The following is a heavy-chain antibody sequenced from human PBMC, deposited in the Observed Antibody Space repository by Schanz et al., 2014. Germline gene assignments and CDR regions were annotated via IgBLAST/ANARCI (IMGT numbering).Heavy chain of an antibody. V-gene: IGHV1-18*01. J-gene: IGHJ6*03. Sequence: VQLEQSGAEVKKPGSSVKVSCKASGGTFSSFGINWVRQAPGQGLEWMGWITAYNGDTNYALKLQGRVTMTTDTSTSTAYMDLRSLRSEDTAVYYCARLGTGMAVAGSVIDSYYYYMDVWGEGTTVTVSS. CDR1: GGTFSSFG. CDR3: ARLGTGMAVAGSVIDSYYYYMDV. CDR2: ITAYNGDT. D-gene: IGHD6-19*01.